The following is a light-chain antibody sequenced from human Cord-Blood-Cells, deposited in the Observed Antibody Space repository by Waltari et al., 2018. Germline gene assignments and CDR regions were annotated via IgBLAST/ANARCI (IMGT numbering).Light chain of an antibody. CDR2: GAS. Sequence: EIVMTQSPATLSVSPGESATLSCRASQSVSSNLAWYQQKPGQAPRLLIYGASTRATGIPARCSGSGSGTEFTLTISSLQSEDFAVYYCQQYNNWPRTFGQGTKVEIK. V-gene: IGKV3-15*01. CDR1: QSVSSN. J-gene: IGKJ1*01. CDR3: QQYNNWPRT.